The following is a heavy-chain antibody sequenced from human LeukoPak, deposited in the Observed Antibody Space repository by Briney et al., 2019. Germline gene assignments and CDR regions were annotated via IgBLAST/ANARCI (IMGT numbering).Heavy chain of an antibody. CDR2: IYYSGST. CDR1: GGSISSYY. J-gene: IGHJ4*02. V-gene: IGHV4-59*12. CDR3: ARLNLEYFYSSGPNDY. D-gene: IGHD3-10*01. Sequence: SETLSLTCTVSGGSISSYYWSWIRQPPGKGLEWIGYIYYSGSTNYNPSLKSRVTISVDTSKNQFSLKLSSVTAADTAVYYCARLNLEYFYSSGPNDYWGQGTLVTVSS.